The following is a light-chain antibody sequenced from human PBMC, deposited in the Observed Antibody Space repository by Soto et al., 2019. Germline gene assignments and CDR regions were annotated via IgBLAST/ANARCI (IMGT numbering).Light chain of an antibody. CDR1: SSDVGYHNY. CDR3: SSCTSSNTLLYV. Sequence: QSALTQPASVSGSPGQSITISCTGNSSDVGYHNYVSWYRRHPGKAPRLMIYEVNNRPSGVSNRFSGSKSGNTASLTISGLQAEDEADYYCSSCTSSNTLLYVFGTGTKVTVL. V-gene: IGLV2-14*01. CDR2: EVN. J-gene: IGLJ1*01.